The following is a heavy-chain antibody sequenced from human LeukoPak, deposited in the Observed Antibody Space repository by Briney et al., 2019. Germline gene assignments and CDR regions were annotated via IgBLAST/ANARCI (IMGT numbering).Heavy chain of an antibody. CDR2: ISSSSLYI. J-gene: IGHJ6*03. Sequence: GGSLRLSCAASGFTLSRNSMNWVRQAPGKGLEWVSSISSSSLYIYYADSVKGRFTISRDNSKNTLYLQMNSLRAEDTAVYYCAKDGGEYYDILTGYYPRLYYMDVWGKGTTVTISS. CDR3: AKDGGEYYDILTGYYPRLYYMDV. V-gene: IGHV3-21*04. CDR1: GFTLSRNS. D-gene: IGHD3-9*01.